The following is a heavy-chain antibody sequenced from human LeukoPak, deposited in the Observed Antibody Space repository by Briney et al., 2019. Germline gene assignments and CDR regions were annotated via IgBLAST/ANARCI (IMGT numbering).Heavy chain of an antibody. D-gene: IGHD2-21*01. Sequence: HAGGSLRLSCAASGFTFSSYAMSWVRQAPGKGLEWVSAISGSGGSTYYADSVKGRFTISRDNSKNTLYLQMNSLRAEDTAVYYCAKYPGGPPYYYFDYWGQGTLVTVSS. CDR3: AKYPGGPPYYYFDY. J-gene: IGHJ4*02. CDR1: GFTFSSYA. V-gene: IGHV3-23*01. CDR2: ISGSGGST.